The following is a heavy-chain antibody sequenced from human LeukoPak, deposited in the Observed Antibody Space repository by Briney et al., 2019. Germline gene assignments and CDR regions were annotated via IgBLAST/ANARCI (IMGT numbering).Heavy chain of an antibody. D-gene: IGHD3-10*01. V-gene: IGHV1-2*02. CDR2: INPNSGGT. CDR1: GYTFTGYY. CDR3: ARGRTTRWFGELP. Sequence: ASVKVSCKASGYTFTGYYMHWVRQAPGQGLEWMGWINPNSGGTNYAQKFQGRVTMTRDTSISTAYMELSRLRSEDTAVYYCARGRTTRWFGELPWGQGTLVTVSS. J-gene: IGHJ5*02.